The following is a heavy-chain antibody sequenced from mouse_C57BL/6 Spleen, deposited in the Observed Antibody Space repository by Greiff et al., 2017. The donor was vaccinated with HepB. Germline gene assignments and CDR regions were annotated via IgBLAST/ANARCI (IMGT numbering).Heavy chain of an antibody. CDR3: SREGQLRLDDMDF. CDR2: ISDGGSYT. J-gene: IGHJ4*01. V-gene: IGHV5-4*01. CDR1: GFTFSSYA. Sequence: DVKLVESGGGLVKPGGSLKLSCAASGFTFSSYAMSWVRQTPEKRLEWVATISDGGSYTYYPDNVKGRFTISRDNAKNNLYLQMSHLKSEDTAMYYCSREGQLRLDDMDFWGQGTSVTVSS. D-gene: IGHD3-2*02.